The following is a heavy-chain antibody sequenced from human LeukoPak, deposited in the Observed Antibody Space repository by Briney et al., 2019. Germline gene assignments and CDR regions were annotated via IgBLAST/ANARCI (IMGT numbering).Heavy chain of an antibody. V-gene: IGHV3-23*01. J-gene: IGHJ4*02. CDR1: GFPFRLYA. D-gene: IGHD6-13*01. CDR3: ARGDYSSSWYRTNGHLDY. CDR2: ISGRGGDT. Sequence: GGPLRLSCAASGFPFRLYAMRWARQAPGKGLDWVSPISGRGGDTYYSVSVRGRFTLPRDHSKHTLYMQMHSLRLDDTAVFYFARGDYSSSWYRTNGHLDYWGQGTLVTVSS.